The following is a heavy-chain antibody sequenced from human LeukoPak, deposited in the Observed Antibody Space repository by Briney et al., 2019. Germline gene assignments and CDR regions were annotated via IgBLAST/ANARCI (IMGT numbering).Heavy chain of an antibody. CDR1: GGSIRTYY. J-gene: IGHJ6*02. CDR2: VYYTGST. V-gene: IGHV4-59*01. D-gene: IGHD1-7*01. Sequence: SETLSLTCTVSGGSIRTYYWSWIRQPPGKELEWIGYVYYTGSTNYNPSLKSRVTISVDTSKNQFSLKLSSVTAADTAVYHCARDNWNYGSSMDVWGQGTTVTVSS. CDR3: ARDNWNYGSSMDV.